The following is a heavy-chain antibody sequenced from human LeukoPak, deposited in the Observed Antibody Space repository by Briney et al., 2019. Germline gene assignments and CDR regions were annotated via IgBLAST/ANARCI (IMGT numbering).Heavy chain of an antibody. Sequence: ASVKVSCKASGYTFTSYYMHWVRQAPGQGLEWMGIINPSGGSTSYAQKFQGRVTMTRDTSTSTVYMELSSRRSEDTAGEYRAGSPPNYDILTGSWFDPWGQGTLVTVSS. D-gene: IGHD3-9*01. V-gene: IGHV1-46*01. J-gene: IGHJ5*02. CDR3: AGSPPNYDILTGSWFDP. CDR2: INPSGGST. CDR1: GYTFTSYY.